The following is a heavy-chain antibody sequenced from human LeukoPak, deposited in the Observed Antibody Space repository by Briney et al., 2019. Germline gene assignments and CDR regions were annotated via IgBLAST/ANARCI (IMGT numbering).Heavy chain of an antibody. D-gene: IGHD4-17*01. CDR1: GFTSSSYS. CDR3: ARDVTTLRAPMYFDL. J-gene: IGHJ2*01. Sequence: GGSLRLSCAASGFTSSSYSMNWVRQAPGKGLEWVSYISSSSSTIHYADSVKGRFTISRDNAKNSLYLQMNSLRDEDTAVYYCARDVTTLRAPMYFDLWGRGTLVTVSS. CDR2: ISSSSSTI. V-gene: IGHV3-48*02.